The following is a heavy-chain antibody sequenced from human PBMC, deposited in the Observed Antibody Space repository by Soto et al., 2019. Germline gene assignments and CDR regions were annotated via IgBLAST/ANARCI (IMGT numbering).Heavy chain of an antibody. J-gene: IGHJ5*02. CDR1: GGSISSGGYY. Sequence: KTSETLSLTCTVSGGSISSGGYYWSWIRQHPGKGLEWIGYIYYSGSTYYNPSLKSRVTISVDTSKNQFSLKLSSVTAADTAVYYCARAQGGGGPNWFDPWGQGTLVTVSS. CDR2: IYYSGST. CDR3: ARAQGGGGPNWFDP. V-gene: IGHV4-31*03. D-gene: IGHD2-15*01.